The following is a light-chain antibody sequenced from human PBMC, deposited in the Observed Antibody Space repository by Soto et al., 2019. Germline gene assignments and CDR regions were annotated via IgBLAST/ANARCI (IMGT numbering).Light chain of an antibody. CDR3: QQYSHLIT. V-gene: IGKV1-33*01. CDR1: QDISNY. J-gene: IGKJ5*01. Sequence: DIQVTQSPSSLSASVGDRVTITCQASQDISNYLNWYQQKLGKAPKLLIYDASNLETGVPSRFSGSGSGTDFTFTISSLQPEDIATYYCQQYSHLITFGQGTRLENK. CDR2: DAS.